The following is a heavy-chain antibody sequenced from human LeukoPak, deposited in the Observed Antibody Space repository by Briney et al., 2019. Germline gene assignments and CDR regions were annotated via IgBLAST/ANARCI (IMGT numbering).Heavy chain of an antibody. Sequence: ASVKVSCKASRYTFTSYDINWVRQSTGQGLEWMGWMNPNSGNTGYVQKFQARVTITRKTSITTTYKELSSLRSEDTAVYHCARRSAYGSGSYYVDYWGQGTLVTVSS. J-gene: IGHJ4*02. CDR3: ARRSAYGSGSYYVDY. CDR2: MNPNSGNT. CDR1: RYTFTSYD. V-gene: IGHV1-8*03. D-gene: IGHD3-10*01.